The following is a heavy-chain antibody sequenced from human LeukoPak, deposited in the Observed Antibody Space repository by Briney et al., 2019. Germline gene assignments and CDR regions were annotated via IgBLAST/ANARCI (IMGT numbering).Heavy chain of an antibody. CDR3: ATQSPGWDSSGCLDY. V-gene: IGHV3-23*01. Sequence: PGGSLRLSCAASGFTFSSYAMSWVRQAPGKGLEWVSAISGSGGSTYYADSVKGRFTISRDNSKNTLYLQMNSLRAEDTAVYYCATQSPGWDSSGCLDYWGQGTLVTVSS. J-gene: IGHJ4*02. CDR1: GFTFSSYA. D-gene: IGHD6-19*01. CDR2: ISGSGGST.